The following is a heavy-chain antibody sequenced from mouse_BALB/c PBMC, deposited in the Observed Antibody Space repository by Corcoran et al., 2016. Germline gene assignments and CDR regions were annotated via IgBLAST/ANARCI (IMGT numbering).Heavy chain of an antibody. CDR3: ARLYPGIGMDY. V-gene: IGHV1S136*01. J-gene: IGHJ4*01. CDR1: GYTFTSYV. CDR2: INPYNDGT. Sequence: EVQLQQSGPELVKPGASVKMSCKASGYTFTSYVMHWVKQKPGQGLEWIGYINPYNDGTKYNEKFKGKATLTSDKSSTTAYMALSSLTSEDSAVYNCARLYPGIGMDYWGQGTSVTVSS. D-gene: IGHD2-14*01.